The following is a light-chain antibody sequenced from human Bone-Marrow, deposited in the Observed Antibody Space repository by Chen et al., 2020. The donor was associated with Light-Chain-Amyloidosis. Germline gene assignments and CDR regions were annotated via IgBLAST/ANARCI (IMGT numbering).Light chain of an antibody. CDR2: KAS. Sequence: DIHMTQSPYPLSASVGDRVTITCRASQSISNWLAWYQQKPGKAPNLLIYKASNVQRGVPSRFSGSGSGTEFTLTINSLQPEDFTTYYCQQYSSYSFTFGQGTKLELK. CDR3: QQYSSYSFT. CDR1: QSISNW. J-gene: IGKJ2*01. V-gene: IGKV1-5*03.